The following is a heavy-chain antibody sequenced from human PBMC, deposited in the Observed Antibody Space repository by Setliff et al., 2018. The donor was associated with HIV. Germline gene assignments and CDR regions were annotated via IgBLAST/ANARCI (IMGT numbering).Heavy chain of an antibody. V-gene: IGHV3-7*01. CDR3: MYGGRTATTH. Sequence: GGSLRLSCAASGFTFGSYWMSWVRQAPGKGLEWVANIKQDGSEKYYLDSVKGRFTISRDNGKNSLYLQMNTLRVEDTAVYYCMYGGRTATTHWGQGTLVTVSS. CDR2: IKQDGSEK. CDR1: GFTFGSYW. D-gene: IGHD4-17*01. J-gene: IGHJ4*02.